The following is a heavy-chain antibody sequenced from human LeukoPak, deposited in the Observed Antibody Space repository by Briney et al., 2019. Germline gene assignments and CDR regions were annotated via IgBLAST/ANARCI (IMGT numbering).Heavy chain of an antibody. V-gene: IGHV4-34*08. J-gene: IGHJ3*02. D-gene: IGHD6-19*01. CDR3: ASRTSRGWSRLFDI. CDR1: GGTFSGYY. CDR2: INHSGST. Sequence: PSETLSLTCAVSGGTFSGYYWSWIRQPPGKGLEWIGEINHSGSTNYNPYLKIRVTISVDTYKNQSSLKLSSVTAAETAVDYCASRTSRGWSRLFDIWGQGTMVTVSS.